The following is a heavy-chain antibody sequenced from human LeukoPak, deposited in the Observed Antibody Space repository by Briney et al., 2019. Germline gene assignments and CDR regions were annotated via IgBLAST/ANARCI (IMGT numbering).Heavy chain of an antibody. D-gene: IGHD3-22*01. CDR1: GGSLSSGSYY. CDR2: IYTSGST. Sequence: PSETLSLTCTVSGGSLSSGSYYWRWIRQPAGKGLEWIGRIYTSGSTNYNPSLKSRVTISVDTSKNQFSLKLSSVTAADTAVYYCARDREYYDSSGYSDYWGQGTLVTVSS. V-gene: IGHV4-61*02. J-gene: IGHJ4*02. CDR3: ARDREYYDSSGYSDY.